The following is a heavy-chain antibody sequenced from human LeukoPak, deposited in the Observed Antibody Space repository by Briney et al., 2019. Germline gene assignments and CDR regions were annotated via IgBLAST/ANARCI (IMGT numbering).Heavy chain of an antibody. CDR1: GYTFTGYY. CDR3: ARDRITGPMDV. D-gene: IGHD1-20*01. V-gene: IGHV1-2*02. J-gene: IGHJ6*03. Sequence: GASVKVSCKASGYTFTGYYMHWVRQAPGQGREWMGWINPNSCGTNYAQKFQGRVTMTRDTSISTAYMELSRLRSDDTAVYYCARDRITGPMDVWGKGTTVTVSS. CDR2: INPNSCGT.